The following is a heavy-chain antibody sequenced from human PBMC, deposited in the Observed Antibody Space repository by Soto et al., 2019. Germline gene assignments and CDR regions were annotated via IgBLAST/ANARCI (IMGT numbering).Heavy chain of an antibody. D-gene: IGHD4-4*01. CDR3: ARDFHDYSFPFVY. Sequence: PGGSLRLSCAASGFRFSGFSMHWVRQAPGKGLEWVAAISYDGNDKFYADSVKGRFTISRDNSKNTLYLHMNSLRAEDTAVYYSARDFHDYSFPFVYWGQGTLITFSS. CDR1: GFRFSGFS. CDR2: ISYDGNDK. J-gene: IGHJ4*02. V-gene: IGHV3-30*01.